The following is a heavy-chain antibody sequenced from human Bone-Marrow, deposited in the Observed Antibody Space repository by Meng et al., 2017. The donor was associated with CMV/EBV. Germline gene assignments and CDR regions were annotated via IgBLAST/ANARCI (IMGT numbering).Heavy chain of an antibody. D-gene: IGHD3-3*01. J-gene: IGHJ4*02. CDR3: ARIYYDFWSGYHALTADY. CDR2: ISYDGNYQ. Sequence: GESLKISCAASGFTFSSYGMFWARQAPGKGLEWLGVISYDGNYQHYADSVKGRFTISRDNSKNTMYLQMSSLRAEDTAVYYCARIYYDFWSGYHALTADYWGQGTLVTVSS. V-gene: IGHV3-33*01. CDR1: GFTFSSYG.